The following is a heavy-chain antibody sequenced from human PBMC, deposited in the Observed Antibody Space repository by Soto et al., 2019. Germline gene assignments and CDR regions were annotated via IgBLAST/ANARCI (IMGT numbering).Heavy chain of an antibody. J-gene: IGHJ4*02. Sequence: GSVKVSFKASGYSFTSYAMHLVRQAPGQRLEWMGWINARNGNTKYSQKFQGRVTITRDTSASTAYMELSSLRSEDTAVYYCARSLYSSSYYFDYWGQGTMVTVSS. CDR2: INARNGNT. CDR1: GYSFTSYA. D-gene: IGHD6-13*01. V-gene: IGHV1-3*01. CDR3: ARSLYSSSYYFDY.